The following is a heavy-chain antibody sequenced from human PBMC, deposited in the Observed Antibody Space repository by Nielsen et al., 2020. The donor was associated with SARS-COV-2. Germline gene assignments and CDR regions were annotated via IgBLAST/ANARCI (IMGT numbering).Heavy chain of an antibody. Sequence: GGSLRLSCAASGFTFSDYYMSWIRQAPGKGLEWVSYISSSSSYTNYADSVKGRFTISRDNAKNSLYLQMNSLRAEDTAVYYCASLDTYYYGSGSYYDYWGQGTLVTVSS. CDR3: ASLDTYYYGSGSYYDY. D-gene: IGHD3-10*01. V-gene: IGHV3-11*03. CDR2: ISSSSSYT. J-gene: IGHJ4*02. CDR1: GFTFSDYY.